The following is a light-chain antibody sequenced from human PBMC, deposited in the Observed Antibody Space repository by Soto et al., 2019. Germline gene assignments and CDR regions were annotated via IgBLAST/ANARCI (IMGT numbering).Light chain of an antibody. V-gene: IGKV1-5*01. Sequence: DIQMTQSPSTLSASVGDRVTITCRASQSISSWLAWYQQKPGKAPKLLIYDASILESVVPSRFSGSGSGTEFTLTISSLQPDDFATYYCQQYNSYVTFGPGTKVDIK. CDR3: QQYNSYVT. J-gene: IGKJ3*01. CDR2: DAS. CDR1: QSISSW.